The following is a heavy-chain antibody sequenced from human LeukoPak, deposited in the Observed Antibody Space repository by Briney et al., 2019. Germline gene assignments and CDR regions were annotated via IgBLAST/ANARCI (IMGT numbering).Heavy chain of an antibody. Sequence: GGSLRLSCAASGFTFSSYSMNWVRQAPGKGLEWVSSITSSSSYIYYADSVKGRFTISRDNAKNSLYLQMNSLRAEDTAVYYCARASREVYYDFWSGRMDVWGQGTTVTVSS. J-gene: IGHJ6*02. D-gene: IGHD3-3*01. CDR3: ARASREVYYDFWSGRMDV. V-gene: IGHV3-21*04. CDR2: ITSSSSYI. CDR1: GFTFSSYS.